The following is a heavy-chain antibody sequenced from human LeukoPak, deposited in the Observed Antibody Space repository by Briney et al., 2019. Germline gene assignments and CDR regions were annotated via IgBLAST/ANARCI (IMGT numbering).Heavy chain of an antibody. CDR3: AKDQWELPFDC. CDR1: GFTFSSYG. V-gene: IGHV3-23*01. J-gene: IGHJ4*02. CDR2: ISGSGGST. D-gene: IGHD1-26*01. Sequence: GGALRLSCAASGFTFSSYGMSWVRQAPGKGLEWVSAISGSGGSTYYADSVKGRFTISRDNSKNTLYLQMNSLRAEDTAVYYCAKDQWELPFDCWGQGTLVTVSS.